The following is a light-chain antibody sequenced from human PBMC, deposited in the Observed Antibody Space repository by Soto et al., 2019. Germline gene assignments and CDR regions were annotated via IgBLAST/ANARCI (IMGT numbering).Light chain of an antibody. V-gene: IGKV3-11*01. CDR2: DAS. Sequence: EIVLTQSPATLSLSPGERATLSCRASQSVSSYLAWYQQKCGQAPRLLIYDASITATGIPARFSGSGSATDFTVTISSLEPEDFAVYYCQQRSHWITSGQGTRLEIK. CDR1: QSVSSY. CDR3: QQRSHWIT. J-gene: IGKJ5*01.